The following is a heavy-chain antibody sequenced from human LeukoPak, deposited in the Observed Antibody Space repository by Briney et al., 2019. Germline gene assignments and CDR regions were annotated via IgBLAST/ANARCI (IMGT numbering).Heavy chain of an antibody. CDR3: ARADSSEWWGLDP. Sequence: PGGSLRLSCAASGFNISKTYLMWARPAPGKRLEWVSVTYAGGASWYGDFVEGRFTISRDNSKNTVHLQMSGLRGDDTAIYYCARADSSEWWGLDPWGQGTLVTVAS. V-gene: IGHV3-53*01. D-gene: IGHD2-21*02. CDR1: GFNISKTY. J-gene: IGHJ5*02. CDR2: TYAGGAS.